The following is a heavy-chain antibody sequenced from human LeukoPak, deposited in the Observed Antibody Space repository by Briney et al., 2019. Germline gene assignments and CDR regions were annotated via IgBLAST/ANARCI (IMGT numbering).Heavy chain of an antibody. D-gene: IGHD5-12*01. CDR1: GGSIISGDYY. CDR2: IYYSGST. V-gene: IGHV4-30-4*01. Sequence: PSQTLSLTCTVSGGSIISGDYYWSWIRQPPGKSLEWIGYIYYSGSTYYTPSLKSRVTISEDTSKNQFSLKLRSVTAADTAVYYCVSGYSGYDFSYWGQGTLVTVSS. CDR3: VSGYSGYDFSY. J-gene: IGHJ4*02.